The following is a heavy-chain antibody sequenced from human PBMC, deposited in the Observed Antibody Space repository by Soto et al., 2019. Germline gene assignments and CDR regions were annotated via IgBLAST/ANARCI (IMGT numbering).Heavy chain of an antibody. V-gene: IGHV4-59*01. CDR1: GGSISSYY. Sequence: SETLSLTCTVSGGSISSYYWSWIRQPPGKGLEWIGYIYYSGSTNYNPSLKSRVTISVDTSKNQFSLKLSSVTAADTAVYYCARSLSGSKPGLWFDPWGQGTLVTVSS. CDR2: IYYSGST. D-gene: IGHD1-26*01. CDR3: ARSLSGSKPGLWFDP. J-gene: IGHJ5*02.